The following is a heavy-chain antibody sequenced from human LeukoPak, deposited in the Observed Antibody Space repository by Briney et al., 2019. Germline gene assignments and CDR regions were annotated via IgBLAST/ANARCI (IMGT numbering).Heavy chain of an antibody. CDR2: ISYDGSNK. J-gene: IGHJ4*02. D-gene: IGHD6-19*01. Sequence: PGGSLRLSCAASGFTFSSYAMHWVRQAPGKGLEWVAVISYDGSNKYYADSVKGRFTISRDNSKNTLYLQVNSLRAEDTAVYYCARDTYSSGWYYFDYWGQGTLVTVSS. V-gene: IGHV3-30-3*01. CDR1: GFTFSSYA. CDR3: ARDTYSSGWYYFDY.